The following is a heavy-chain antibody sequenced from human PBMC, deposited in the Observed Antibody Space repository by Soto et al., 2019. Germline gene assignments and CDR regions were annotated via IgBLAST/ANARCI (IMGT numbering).Heavy chain of an antibody. CDR2: INHSGST. Sequence: SETLSLTSTVAGGSISSYFWSLIRQPPGKGLEWIGEINHSGSTNSNPSLKSRVTISVDTSKNQFSLKLSSVTAADTAVYYCARGGIAARLFDYWGQGTLVTVSS. CDR3: ARGGIAARLFDY. V-gene: IGHV4-34*01. D-gene: IGHD6-6*01. CDR1: GGSISSYF. J-gene: IGHJ4*01.